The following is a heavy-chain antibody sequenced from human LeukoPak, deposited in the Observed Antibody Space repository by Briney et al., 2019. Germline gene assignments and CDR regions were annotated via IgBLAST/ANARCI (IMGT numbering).Heavy chain of an antibody. Sequence: GGSLRLSCAASGFSFSTYSMNWVRQAPGKGLEWVSYISSGSSPTYSADSVKGRFTISRDNGKNSLYLQMNSLRAEDTAVYYCVRDRGSGDDYSPDAFDIWGQGTMVTVSS. CDR1: GFSFSTYS. V-gene: IGHV3-48*01. CDR2: ISSGSSPT. CDR3: VRDRGSGDDYSPDAFDI. J-gene: IGHJ3*02. D-gene: IGHD2-21*01.